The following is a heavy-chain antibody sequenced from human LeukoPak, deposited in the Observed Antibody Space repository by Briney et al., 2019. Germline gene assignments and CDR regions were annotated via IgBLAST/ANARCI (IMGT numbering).Heavy chain of an antibody. V-gene: IGHV4-4*02. D-gene: IGHD6-13*01. CDR2: IYHSGST. CDR3: ARDHEGIAAAGTIYFDY. J-gene: IGHJ4*02. CDR1: GGSISSSNW. Sequence: SGTLSLTCAVSGGSISSSNWWSWVRQPPGKGLEWIGEIYHSGSTNYNPSLKSRVTISVDKSKNQFSLKLSSVTAADTAVYYCARDHEGIAAAGTIYFDYWGQGTLVTVSS.